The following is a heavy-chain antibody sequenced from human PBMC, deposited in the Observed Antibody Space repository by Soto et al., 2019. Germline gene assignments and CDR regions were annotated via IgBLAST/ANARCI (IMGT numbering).Heavy chain of an antibody. V-gene: IGHV3-48*02. CDR1: GFTFSSYS. CDR3: ARERNGYYGSWSRPIIYYYYGMDV. Sequence: EVQLVESGGGLVQPGGSLRLSCAASGFTFSSYSMNWVRQAPGKGLEWVSYISSSSSTIYYADSVKGRFTISRDNAKNSLYLQMNSLRDEDTAVYYCARERNGYYGSWSRPIIYYYYGMDVWGQGTTVTVSS. CDR2: ISSSSSTI. D-gene: IGHD3-10*01. J-gene: IGHJ6*02.